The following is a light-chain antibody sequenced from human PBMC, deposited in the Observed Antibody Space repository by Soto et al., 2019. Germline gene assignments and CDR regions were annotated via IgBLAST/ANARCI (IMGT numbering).Light chain of an antibody. Sequence: QSALTQPASVSGSPGQSIIISCTGTSSDVGGYNHVSWYQQHPGKAPKLMIYDVRNRPSGVSNRFSGSKSANTASLTISGLQAEDEADYYCTSFTSSNTLLVFGGGTKLTVL. CDR2: DVR. CDR3: TSFTSSNTLLV. J-gene: IGLJ2*01. V-gene: IGLV2-14*03. CDR1: SSDVGGYNH.